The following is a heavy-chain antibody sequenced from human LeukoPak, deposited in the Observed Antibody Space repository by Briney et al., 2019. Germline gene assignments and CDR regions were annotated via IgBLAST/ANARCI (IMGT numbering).Heavy chain of an antibody. Sequence: PGGSLRLSCAASGFTFSSYSMSWVRQAPGKGREWVSSIMSNGSYIYYADSVKGRFTISRDNAKNSLYLQVNTLRAEDTAVYYCARDPYYCSSTSCYSSESYYTDVWGKGTTVTVSS. CDR1: GFTFSSYS. CDR2: IMSNGSYI. CDR3: ARDPYYCSSTSCYSSESYYTDV. D-gene: IGHD2-2*01. V-gene: IGHV3-21*01. J-gene: IGHJ6*03.